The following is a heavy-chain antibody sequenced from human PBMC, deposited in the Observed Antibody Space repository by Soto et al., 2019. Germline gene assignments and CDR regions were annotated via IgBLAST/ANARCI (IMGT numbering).Heavy chain of an antibody. CDR2: ISGSGDST. CDR3: ATRGPRYYFDY. Sequence: VHLLESGGGLIQPGGSLRLSCAASGFTFSSYAMNWVRQAPGKGLEWVSGISGSGDSTYYADSVKGRFTISRDNSKNTLYLQMNSLRAEDTALYYCATRGPRYYFDYWGQGALVTVSS. CDR1: GFTFSSYA. D-gene: IGHD3-16*01. V-gene: IGHV3-23*01. J-gene: IGHJ4*02.